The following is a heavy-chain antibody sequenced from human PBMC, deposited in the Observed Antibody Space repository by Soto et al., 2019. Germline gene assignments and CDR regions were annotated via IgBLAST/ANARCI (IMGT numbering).Heavy chain of an antibody. V-gene: IGHV4-30-2*01. J-gene: IGHJ4*02. CDR3: ARVPGD. CDR1: GGSNSSGGYS. CDR2: IHHRGSI. Sequence: PSETLSLTCAVSGGSNSSGGYSCSWIRRPPGKGLEGIGYIHHRGSIYYNPSLKRRVTVSVDRSKNQFSLQLSSVPAALTALDYCARVPGDWGQGTLVTVSS.